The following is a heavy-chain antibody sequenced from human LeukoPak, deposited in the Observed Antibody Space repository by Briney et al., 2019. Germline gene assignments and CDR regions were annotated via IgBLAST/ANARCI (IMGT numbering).Heavy chain of an antibody. CDR3: ARVPGSSGWNYYFDY. CDR1: GDTFSSHE. J-gene: IGHJ4*02. Sequence: PGGSLRLSCAPSGDTFSSHEMNWVREAPGKGLEWVSYISSSGSTVHYADSVKGRFTISRDNTKNPLFLQMNSLRAEDTAVYYCARVPGSSGWNYYFDYWGQGTLVTVSS. V-gene: IGHV3-48*03. D-gene: IGHD6-19*01. CDR2: ISSSGSTV.